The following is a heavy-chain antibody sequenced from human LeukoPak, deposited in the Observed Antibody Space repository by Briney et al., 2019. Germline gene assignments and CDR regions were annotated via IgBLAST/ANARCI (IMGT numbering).Heavy chain of an antibody. J-gene: IGHJ6*02. Sequence: ASVTVSCKASGYTFTSYYMHWVRQAPGQGLEWMGIINPSGGSTSYAQKFQGRVTMTRDSSTSTVYMELISLRSEDTAVYYCARDRYYYDSSGYYPEPYYYYYYGMDVWGQGTTVTVSS. CDR1: GYTFTSYY. CDR3: ARDRYYYDSSGYYPEPYYYYYYGMDV. D-gene: IGHD3-22*01. V-gene: IGHV1-46*01. CDR2: INPSGGST.